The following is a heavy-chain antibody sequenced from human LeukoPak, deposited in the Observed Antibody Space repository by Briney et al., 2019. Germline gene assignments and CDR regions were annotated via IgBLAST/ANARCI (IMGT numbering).Heavy chain of an antibody. CDR2: ISGSGGSK. CDR1: GFTFSTYA. D-gene: IGHD6-13*01. Sequence: GGSLRLSCAASGFTFSTYAMSWVRQAPGKGLEWISAISGSGGSKYYADSVKGRFTISRDTSTNTLYLQLNSLRVDDTAVYFCAKEWRFSSSWYQYYFDYWGQGTLVTVSS. CDR3: AKEWRFSSSWYQYYFDY. V-gene: IGHV3-23*01. J-gene: IGHJ4*02.